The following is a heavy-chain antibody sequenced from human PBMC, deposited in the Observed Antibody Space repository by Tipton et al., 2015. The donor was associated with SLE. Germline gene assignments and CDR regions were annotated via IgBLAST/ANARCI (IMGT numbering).Heavy chain of an antibody. CDR2: IWYDGSNK. V-gene: IGHV3-30*18. Sequence: SLRLSCAASGFTFSSYGMHWVRQAPGKRLEWEAVIWYDGSNKYYADSVKGRFTISRDNSKNTLYLQMNSLRAEDTVVYYCAKDGGSYHYYGMDVWGQGTTVTVSS. J-gene: IGHJ6*02. D-gene: IGHD1-26*01. CDR3: AKDGGSYHYYGMDV. CDR1: GFTFSSYG.